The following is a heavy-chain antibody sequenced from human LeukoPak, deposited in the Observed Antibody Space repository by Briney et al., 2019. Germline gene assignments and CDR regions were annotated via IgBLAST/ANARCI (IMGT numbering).Heavy chain of an antibody. CDR1: GFTFSSYS. D-gene: IGHD1-26*01. CDR3: AKTHKSHVGASFDY. CDR2: ISSSSSTI. Sequence: GGSLRLSCAASGFTFSSYSMNWVRQAPGKGLEWVSYISSSSSTIYYADSVKGRFTISRDNAKNSLYLQMNSLRAEDTAVYYCAKTHKSHVGASFDYWGQGTLVTVSS. J-gene: IGHJ4*02. V-gene: IGHV3-48*04.